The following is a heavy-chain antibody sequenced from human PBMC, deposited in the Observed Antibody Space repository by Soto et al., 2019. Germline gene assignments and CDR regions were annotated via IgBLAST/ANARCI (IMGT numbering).Heavy chain of an antibody. D-gene: IGHD3-22*01. Sequence: PGGSLRLSCATSGFTFSTYGMHWVRQAPGKGLEWVASISYDGSNEYYGDSVKGRFTIFRDNSRDTLYLQMNSLRAEDTAVYFCARNGWYYYDSSGYYYPLYFDYWGQGTLVTVSS. J-gene: IGHJ4*02. V-gene: IGHV3-30*03. CDR1: GFTFSTYG. CDR2: ISYDGSNE. CDR3: ARNGWYYYDSSGYYYPLYFDY.